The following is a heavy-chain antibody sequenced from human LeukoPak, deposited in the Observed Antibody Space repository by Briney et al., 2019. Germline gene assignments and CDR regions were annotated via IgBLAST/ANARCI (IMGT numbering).Heavy chain of an antibody. CDR3: ARDIPVVGATGGFDY. CDR2: INPSGGST. CDR1: GYTFTSYY. Sequence: ASVKVSCKASGYTFTSYYMHWVRQAPGQGLEWMVIINPSGGSTSYAQKFQGRVTMTRDTSTSTGSMELSSLHSADTAVHYFARDIPVVGATGGFDYWGQGTLVTVSS. V-gene: IGHV1-46*01. J-gene: IGHJ4*01. D-gene: IGHD1-26*01.